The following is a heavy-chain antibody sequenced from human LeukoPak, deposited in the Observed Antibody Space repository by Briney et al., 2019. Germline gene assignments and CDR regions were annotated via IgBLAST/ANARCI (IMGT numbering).Heavy chain of an antibody. Sequence: SETLSLTCTVSGGSISSYYWSWIWQPPGKGLEWIAYISYSGSTNYNPSLKSRVTISVDTSKNQFSLKLSSVTAADTAVYYCAGGYKYAYYNYYYMDVWGKGTTVTVSS. CDR2: ISYSGST. V-gene: IGHV4-59*01. D-gene: IGHD5-24*01. J-gene: IGHJ6*03. CDR1: GGSISSYY. CDR3: AGGYKYAYYNYYYMDV.